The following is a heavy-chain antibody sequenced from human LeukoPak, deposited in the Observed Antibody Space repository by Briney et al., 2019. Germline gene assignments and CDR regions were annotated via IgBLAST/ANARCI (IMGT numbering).Heavy chain of an antibody. CDR1: GFIFSSYS. CDR2: ISSSSSTM. V-gene: IGHV3-48*01. D-gene: IGHD3-22*01. CDR3: VRDHHRRLYDSQARDTFDI. J-gene: IGHJ3*02. Sequence: GGSLRLSCAASGFIFSSYSMNWVRQAPGKGLEWVSYISSSSSTMYYAASVKGRFSISRDNAQNSLYLQMNSLRAEDTAVYYCVRDHHRRLYDSQARDTFDIWGQGTMVTVSS.